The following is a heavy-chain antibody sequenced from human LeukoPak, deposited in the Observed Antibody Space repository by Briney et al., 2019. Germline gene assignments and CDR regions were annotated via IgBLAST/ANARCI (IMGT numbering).Heavy chain of an antibody. CDR2: INWNGGST. Sequence: GGSLRLSCAASGFTFDDYGMSWVRQAPGKGLEWVSGINWNGGSTGYADSVKGRFTISRDNPRNTLYLQMNSLRAEDTAMYFCAKRGVVIRVILVGFHKEAYYFDSWGQGALVTVSS. V-gene: IGHV3-20*04. CDR1: GFTFDDYG. D-gene: IGHD3-22*01. J-gene: IGHJ4*02. CDR3: AKRGVVIRVILVGFHKEAYYFDS.